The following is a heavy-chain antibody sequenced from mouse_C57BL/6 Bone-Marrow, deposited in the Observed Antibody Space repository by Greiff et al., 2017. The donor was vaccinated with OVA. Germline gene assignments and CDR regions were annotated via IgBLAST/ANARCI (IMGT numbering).Heavy chain of an antibody. D-gene: IGHD1-1*01. CDR3: TTTVYFDV. Sequence: VQLQQSGAELVRPGASVKLSCTASGFNIKDDYMHWVEQRPEQGLEWIGWIDPENGDTEYASKFQGKATITADTSSNTAYLQLSSLTSEDTAVYYCTTTVYFDVWGTGTTVTVSS. V-gene: IGHV14-4*01. CDR2: IDPENGDT. J-gene: IGHJ1*03. CDR1: GFNIKDDY.